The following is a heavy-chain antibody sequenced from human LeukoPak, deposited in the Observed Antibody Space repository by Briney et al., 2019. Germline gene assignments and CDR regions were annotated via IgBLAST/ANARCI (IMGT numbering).Heavy chain of an antibody. CDR3: AAESPYVWGSYRPYYYMDV. D-gene: IGHD3-16*02. J-gene: IGHJ6*03. CDR1: GFTFTTSA. CDR2: IVVGSGHT. Sequence: ASVKVSCKTSGFTFTTSAIQWVRHARGQHLEWIGWIVVGSGHTNYAQKFQERVTFTRDMSTSTAYMELSSLRSEDTAVYYCAAESPYVWGSYRPYYYMDVWGKGTTVTVSS. V-gene: IGHV1-58*02.